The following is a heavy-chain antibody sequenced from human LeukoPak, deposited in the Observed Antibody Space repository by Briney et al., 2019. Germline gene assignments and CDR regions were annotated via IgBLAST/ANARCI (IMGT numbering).Heavy chain of an antibody. V-gene: IGHV1-2*02. CDR1: GYTFTGYY. CDR3: ARGKSSGWKIDY. Sequence: GASVKVSCKASGYTFTGYYMHWVRQAPGQGLEWMGWINPNSGGTNYAQKFQGRVTMTRDTSITTAYMELSRLRSNDTAVYYCARGKSSGWKIDYWGQGTLVTVSS. J-gene: IGHJ4*02. CDR2: INPNSGGT. D-gene: IGHD6-19*01.